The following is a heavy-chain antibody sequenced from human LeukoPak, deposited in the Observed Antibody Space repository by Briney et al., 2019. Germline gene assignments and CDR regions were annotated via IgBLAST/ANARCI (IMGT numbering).Heavy chain of an antibody. CDR2: IKQDGSEK. CDR1: GFTFSSYW. CDR3: ARGKMARVLRFLEWSTSNWFDP. J-gene: IGHJ5*02. Sequence: GGSLRLSCAASGFTFSSYWMSWVRQAPGKGLEWVANIKQDGSEKYYVDSVKGRFIISRDNAKNSLYLQMNSLRAEDTAVYYCARGKMARVLRFLEWSTSNWFDPWGQGTLVTVSS. V-gene: IGHV3-7*01. D-gene: IGHD3-3*01.